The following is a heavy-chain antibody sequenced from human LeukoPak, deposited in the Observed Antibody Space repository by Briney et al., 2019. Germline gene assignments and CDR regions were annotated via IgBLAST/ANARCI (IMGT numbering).Heavy chain of an antibody. Sequence: GGSLRLSCVASGFTFSSYGMDWVRQAPGKGLEWISYISAGGTIYYADSVRGRFTISRDNAKNSLYLQMHSLRAEDTAVYYCVKEFTPESSGYDAFDVWGQGTMVTVSS. CDR1: GFTFSSYG. J-gene: IGHJ3*01. V-gene: IGHV3-48*03. D-gene: IGHD3-22*01. CDR3: VKEFTPESSGYDAFDV. CDR2: ISAGGTI.